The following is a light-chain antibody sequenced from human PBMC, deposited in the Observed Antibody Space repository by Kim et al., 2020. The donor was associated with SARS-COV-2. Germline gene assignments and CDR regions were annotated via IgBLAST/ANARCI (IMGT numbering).Light chain of an antibody. CDR2: DVS. V-gene: IGKV3-15*01. Sequence: SVSHGQRATLTCWASRSIGSNLAWYQQKPGQPPRLLLYDVSTRATGVPARFSGSGSGTEFTLTISSPQSEDVAVYYCQQYNNWWSFGRGTKVDIK. CDR3: QQYNNWWS. CDR1: RSIGSN. J-gene: IGKJ1*01.